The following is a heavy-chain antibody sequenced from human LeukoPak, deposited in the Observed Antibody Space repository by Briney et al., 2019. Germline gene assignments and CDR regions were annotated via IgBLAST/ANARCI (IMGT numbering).Heavy chain of an antibody. J-gene: IGHJ3*02. D-gene: IGHD3-22*01. CDR2: INSDGSTT. Sequence: GGSLRLSCAASGFTFSKYWMHWVRQVPGKGPVWVSRINSDGSTTNYADSVKGRFTISRDNAKNSLYLQMNSLRAEDTAVYYCARERYYYDSSGYPSFDIWGQGTMVTVSS. CDR3: ARERYYYDSSGYPSFDI. V-gene: IGHV3-74*01. CDR1: GFTFSKYW.